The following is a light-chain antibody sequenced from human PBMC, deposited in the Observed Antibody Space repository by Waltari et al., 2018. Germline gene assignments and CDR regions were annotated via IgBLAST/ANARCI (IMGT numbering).Light chain of an antibody. CDR2: GAS. CDR1: QSVRTN. J-gene: IGKJ2*02. CDR3: HHYNDWPPGT. Sequence: IVLTQSPVTLSVSPGERVTLSCRASQSVRTNVAWYQQQPGQAPRLLIYGASKRATGIPARFSGTGSGTEFTLTISSLQSEDFAVYFCHHYNDWPPGTFGQGTKLDSK. V-gene: IGKV3-15*01.